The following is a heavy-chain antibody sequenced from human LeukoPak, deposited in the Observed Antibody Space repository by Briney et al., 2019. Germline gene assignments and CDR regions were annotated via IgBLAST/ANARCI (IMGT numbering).Heavy chain of an antibody. J-gene: IGHJ4*02. Sequence: PSETLSLTCTVSGGPISSSSYYWGWIRQPPGKGLEWIGSIYYSGSTYYNPSLKSRVTISVDTSKNQFSLKLSSVTAADTAVYYCARLPIYSGYDQDTSDYWGQGTLVTVSS. D-gene: IGHD5-12*01. CDR2: IYYSGST. CDR3: ARLPIYSGYDQDTSDY. V-gene: IGHV4-39*01. CDR1: GGPISSSSYY.